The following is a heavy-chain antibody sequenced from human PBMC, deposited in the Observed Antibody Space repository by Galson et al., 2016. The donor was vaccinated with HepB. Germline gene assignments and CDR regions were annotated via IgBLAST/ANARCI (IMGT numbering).Heavy chain of an antibody. CDR2: ISSSGYSI. CDR3: ARGEPVIAGMDV. CDR1: GFTFSDYY. V-gene: IGHV3-11*04. D-gene: IGHD2-21*01. Sequence: SLRLSCAASGFTFSDYYISWIRQAPGKGLEWVSYISSSGYSISYADSVKGRFTISRDNAKNSLHLQMNGLRAGDTAVYYCARGEPVIAGMDVRGQGTTVTVSS. J-gene: IGHJ6*02.